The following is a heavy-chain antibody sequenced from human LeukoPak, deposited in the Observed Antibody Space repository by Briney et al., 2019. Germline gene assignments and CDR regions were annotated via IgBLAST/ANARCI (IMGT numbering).Heavy chain of an antibody. J-gene: IGHJ3*02. V-gene: IGHV4-59*01. Sequence: SETLSLTCTVSGGSISSYYWSWIRQPPGKGLEWIGYIYYSGRTNYNPSLKSRVTISVDTSKNQFSLKLSSVTAADTAVYYCAREKAHYDILTGYYYAFDIWGQGTMVTVSS. CDR1: GGSISSYY. CDR3: AREKAHYDILTGYYYAFDI. CDR2: IYYSGRT. D-gene: IGHD3-9*01.